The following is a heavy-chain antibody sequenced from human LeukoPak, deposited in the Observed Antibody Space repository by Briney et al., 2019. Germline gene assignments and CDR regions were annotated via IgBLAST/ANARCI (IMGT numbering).Heavy chain of an antibody. CDR1: GGSFSGYY. V-gene: IGHV4-34*01. Sequence: PSETLSLTCAAYGGSFSGYYWSWIRQPPGKGLEWIGEINHSGSTNYNPSLKSRVTISVDTSKNQFSLKLSSVTAADTAVYYCATLIHIVVVTAKGGFDYWGQGTLVTVSS. CDR3: ATLIHIVVVTAKGGFDY. D-gene: IGHD2-21*02. J-gene: IGHJ4*02. CDR2: INHSGST.